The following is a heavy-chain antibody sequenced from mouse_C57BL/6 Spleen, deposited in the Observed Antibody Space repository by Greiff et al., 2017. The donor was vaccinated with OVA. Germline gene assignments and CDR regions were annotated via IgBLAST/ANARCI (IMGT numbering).Heavy chain of an antibody. CDR1: GFTFGSYT. D-gene: IGHD3-3*01. CDR2: ISGGGGNT. Sequence: LVESGGGLVKPGGSLKLSCAASGFTFGSYTMSWVRQTPEKRLEWVATISGGGGNTYYPDSVKGRFTISRDNAKNTLYLQMSSLRSEDTALYYCARHGRGTWGYYFDYWGQGTTLTVSS. V-gene: IGHV5-9*01. CDR3: ARHGRGTWGYYFDY. J-gene: IGHJ2*01.